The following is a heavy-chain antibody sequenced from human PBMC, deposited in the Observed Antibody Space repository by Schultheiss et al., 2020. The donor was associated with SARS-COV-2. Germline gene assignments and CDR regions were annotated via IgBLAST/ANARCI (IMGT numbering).Heavy chain of an antibody. D-gene: IGHD6-6*01. V-gene: IGHV4-61*08. CDR2: IYYSGST. CDR1: GGSISSGGYY. CDR3: AREDHSSSNYYYYYYMDV. J-gene: IGHJ6*03. Sequence: SETLSLTCTVSGGSISSGGYYWSWIRQHPGKGLEWIGYIYYSGSTNYNPSLKSRVTISVDTSKNQFSLKLSSVTAADTAVYYCAREDHSSSNYYYYYYMDVWGKGTTVTVSS.